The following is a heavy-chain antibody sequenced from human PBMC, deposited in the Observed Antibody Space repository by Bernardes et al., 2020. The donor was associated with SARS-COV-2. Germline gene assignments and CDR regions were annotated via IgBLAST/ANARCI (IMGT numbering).Heavy chain of an antibody. V-gene: IGHV4-39*07. J-gene: IGHJ6*02. CDR3: ARDLRSQHYDFWSGYAHGMDV. Sequence: SEPLSLTCTVSGGSISSSNYYWGWIRQPPGKGLEWIGSIYSGGSSNYNPSLKSRLIISVDNSKNQFSMNLRSVTAADTAVYYCARDLRSQHYDFWSGYAHGMDVWGQGTTVTVSS. CDR2: IYSGGSS. CDR1: GGSISSSNYY. D-gene: IGHD3-3*01.